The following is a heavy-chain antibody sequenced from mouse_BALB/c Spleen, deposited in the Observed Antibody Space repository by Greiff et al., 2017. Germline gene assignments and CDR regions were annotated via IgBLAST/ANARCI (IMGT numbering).Heavy chain of an antibody. Sequence: EVQGVESGGGLVKPGGSLKLSCAASGFTFSSYAMSWVRQTPEKRLEWVATISSGGSYTYYPDSVKGRFTISRDNAKNTLYLQMSSLRSEDTAMYYCARQEYSWFAYWGQGTLVTVSA. CDR2: ISSGGSYT. J-gene: IGHJ3*01. CDR3: ARQEYSWFAY. V-gene: IGHV5-9-3*01. CDR1: GFTFSSYA. D-gene: IGHD5-1*01.